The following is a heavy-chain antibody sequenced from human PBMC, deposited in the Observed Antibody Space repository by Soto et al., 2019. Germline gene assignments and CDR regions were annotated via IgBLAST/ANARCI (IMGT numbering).Heavy chain of an antibody. CDR3: AKDLDILTGENYYYGMDV. J-gene: IGHJ6*02. CDR1: GFTFSSYG. CDR2: ISYDGSNK. Sequence: GGSLRLSCAASGFTFSSYGMHWVRQAPGKGLEWVAVISYDGSNKYYADSVKGRFTISRDNSKNTPYLQMNSLRAEDTAVYYCAKDLDILTGENYYYGMDVWGQGTTVTVSS. D-gene: IGHD3-9*01. V-gene: IGHV3-30*18.